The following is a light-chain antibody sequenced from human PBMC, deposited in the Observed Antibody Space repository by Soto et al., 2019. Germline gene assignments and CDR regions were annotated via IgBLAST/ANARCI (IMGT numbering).Light chain of an antibody. Sequence: DIQMTQSPSTLSASVGDRVTITCRASQSISSWLAWYQQKPGKAPKVLIYKASSLESGVPSRFSGSGSGTEFTLTISSLQPDDFATYYCQQYKSYLWAFGQGTKVEIK. V-gene: IGKV1-5*03. CDR2: KAS. CDR3: QQYKSYLWA. J-gene: IGKJ1*01. CDR1: QSISSW.